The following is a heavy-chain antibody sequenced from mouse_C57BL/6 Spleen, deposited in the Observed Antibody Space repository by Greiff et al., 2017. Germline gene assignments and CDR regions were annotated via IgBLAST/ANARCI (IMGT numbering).Heavy chain of an antibody. Sequence: EVKLVESGEGLVKPGGSLKLSCAASGFTFSSYAMSWVRQTPEKRLEWVAYISSGGDYIYYADTVKGRFTISRDNARNTLYLQMSSLKSEDTAMYYCTRSDYGSSYEYFDVWGTGTTVTVSS. CDR1: GFTFSSYA. J-gene: IGHJ1*03. V-gene: IGHV5-9-1*02. CDR2: ISSGGDYI. CDR3: TRSDYGSSYEYFDV. D-gene: IGHD1-1*01.